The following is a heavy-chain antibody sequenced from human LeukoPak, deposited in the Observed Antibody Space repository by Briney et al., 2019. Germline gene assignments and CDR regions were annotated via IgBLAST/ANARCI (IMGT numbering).Heavy chain of an antibody. CDR3: AKDWGSSDWYNWFDP. D-gene: IGHD6-19*01. J-gene: IGHJ5*02. CDR1: GFTIGNHG. V-gene: IGHV3-30*18. CDR2: ISHDGRAE. Sequence: PGGSLRLSCAVSGFTIGNHGMHWVRQAAGKGLEWVAMISHDGRAEYYRDSVKGRLSISRDNSNNMPYLQMNSLRVEDTAVYYCAKDWGSSDWYNWFDPWGQGTLVTVSS.